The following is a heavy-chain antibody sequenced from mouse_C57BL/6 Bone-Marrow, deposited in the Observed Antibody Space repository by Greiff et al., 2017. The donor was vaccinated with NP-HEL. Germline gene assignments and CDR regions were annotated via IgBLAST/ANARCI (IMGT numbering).Heavy chain of an antibody. V-gene: IGHV1-26*01. CDR1: GYTFTDYY. CDR2: INPNNGGT. J-gene: IGHJ2*01. D-gene: IGHD4-1*01. Sequence: VQLQQSGPELVKPGASVKISCKASGYTFTDYYMNWVKQSHGKSLEWIGDINPNNGGTSYNQKFKGKATLTVDKSSSTAYMELRSLTSEDSAVYYCARDWDCWGQGTTLTVSS. CDR3: ARDWDC.